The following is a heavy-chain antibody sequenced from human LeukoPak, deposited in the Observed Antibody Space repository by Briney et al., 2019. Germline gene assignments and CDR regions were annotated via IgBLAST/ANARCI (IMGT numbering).Heavy chain of an antibody. J-gene: IGHJ3*02. CDR2: ISSSSSYI. CDR3: ATHCSSVSCSLATFDI. V-gene: IGHV3-21*01. D-gene: IGHD2-2*01. CDR1: GFTFSSYS. Sequence: GGSLRLSCEASGFTFSSYSMNWVRQAPGKGLEWVSSISSSSSYIHYADSVKGRFTISRDNARTSLYLQMNSLRAEDTAVYYCATHCSSVSCSLATFDIWGQGTMVTVSS.